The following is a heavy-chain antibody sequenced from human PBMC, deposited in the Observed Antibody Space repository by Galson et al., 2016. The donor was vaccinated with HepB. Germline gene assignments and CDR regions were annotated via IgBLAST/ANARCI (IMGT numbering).Heavy chain of an antibody. CDR3: AQGHYYDSSGLMDS. D-gene: IGHD3-22*01. CDR1: GFSLTTNGMC. CDR2: IDRDDET. V-gene: IGHV2-70*01. J-gene: IGHJ4*02. Sequence: PALVKPTQTLTLTCTFSGFSLTTNGMCVSWIRQPPGKALEWLALIDRDDETHYSTSLKTRLTISKDTSRNQVVLRMTNMDPVDTATYYCAQGHYYDSSGLMDSWGQGILVTVSS.